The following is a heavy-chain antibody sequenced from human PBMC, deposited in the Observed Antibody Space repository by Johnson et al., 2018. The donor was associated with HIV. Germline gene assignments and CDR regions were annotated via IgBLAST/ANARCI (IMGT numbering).Heavy chain of an antibody. CDR3: ARVPNDAFDI. J-gene: IGHJ3*02. V-gene: IGHV3-66*02. CDR1: GFTVSSNY. CDR2: IYSGGST. D-gene: IGHD2-2*01. Sequence: MLLVESGGGLVQPGGSLRLSCAASGFTVSSNYMSWVSQAPGKGLEWVSVIYSGGSTYFADSVKGRFTISRDNAKNSLYLQMNSLRAEDTAVYYCARVPNDAFDIWGQGTMVTVSS.